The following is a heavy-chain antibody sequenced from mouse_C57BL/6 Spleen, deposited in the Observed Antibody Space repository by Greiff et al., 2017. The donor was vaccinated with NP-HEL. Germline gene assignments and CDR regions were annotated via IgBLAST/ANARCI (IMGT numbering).Heavy chain of an antibody. V-gene: IGHV1-7*01. CDR2: INPSSGYT. Sequence: QVQLQQSGAELAKPGASVKLSCKASGYTFTSYWMHWVKQRPGQGLEWIGYINPSSGYTNYNQKFKGKATLTVDTSSSTAYMQLSSLTSEDSAVYYCAYITEGYWGQGTTLTVSS. CDR3: AYITEGY. J-gene: IGHJ2*01. CDR1: GYTFTSYW.